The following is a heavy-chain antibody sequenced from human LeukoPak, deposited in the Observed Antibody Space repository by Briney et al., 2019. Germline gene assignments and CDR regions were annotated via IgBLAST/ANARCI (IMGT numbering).Heavy chain of an antibody. CDR1: GFTFSSYW. V-gene: IGHV3-74*01. J-gene: IGHJ3*02. Sequence: PGGSLRLPCAASGFTFSSYWMHWVRQAPGKGLVWVSRINSDGSSTSYADSVKGRFTISRDNAKNTLYLQMNSLRAEDTAVYYCASSIGFRSWDAFDIWGQGTMVAVSS. CDR2: INSDGSST. D-gene: IGHD3-10*01. CDR3: ASSIGFRSWDAFDI.